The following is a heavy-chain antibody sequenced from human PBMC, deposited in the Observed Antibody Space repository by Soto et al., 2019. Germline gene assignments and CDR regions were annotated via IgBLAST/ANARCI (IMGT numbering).Heavy chain of an antibody. V-gene: IGHV3-33*01. CDR1: GFTFSSYG. J-gene: IGHJ6*02. CDR3: ARDSYDSSGYKSDYYYYYGMDV. CDR2: IWYDGSNK. D-gene: IGHD3-22*01. Sequence: QVPLVESGGGVVQPGRSLRLSCAASGFTFSSYGMHWVRQAPGKGLEWVAVIWYDGSNKYYADSVKGRFTISRDNSKNTLYLQMNSLRAEDTAVYYCARDSYDSSGYKSDYYYYYGMDVWGQGTTVTVSS.